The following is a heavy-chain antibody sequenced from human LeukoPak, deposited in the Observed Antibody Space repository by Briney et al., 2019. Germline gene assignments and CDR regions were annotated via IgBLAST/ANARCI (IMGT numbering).Heavy chain of an antibody. CDR1: GLTFSSYE. Sequence: GGALRLSCAASGLTFSSYEMNWVREAPGKGLEGVSYISSSGSSIYYTDSVKGRFTISRDNAKNSLYLQMNSLRAEDTAVYYCAREEYSYGSENFDYWGQGTLVTVSS. D-gene: IGHD5-18*01. CDR3: AREEYSYGSENFDY. V-gene: IGHV3-48*03. J-gene: IGHJ4*02. CDR2: ISSSGSSI.